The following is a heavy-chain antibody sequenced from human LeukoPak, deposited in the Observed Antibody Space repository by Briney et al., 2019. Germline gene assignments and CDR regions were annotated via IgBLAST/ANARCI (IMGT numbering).Heavy chain of an antibody. CDR1: GGSISSYY. Sequence: SETLSLTCTVSGGSISSYYWSWIRQPPGKGLEWIGYIYYSGSTNYNPSLKSRVTISVDTSKNQFSLKLSSVTAADTAVYYCARGFDYDFWSGYQAPTFFDYWGQGTLVTVSS. V-gene: IGHV4-59*12. J-gene: IGHJ4*02. CDR2: IYYSGST. D-gene: IGHD3-3*01. CDR3: ARGFDYDFWSGYQAPTFFDY.